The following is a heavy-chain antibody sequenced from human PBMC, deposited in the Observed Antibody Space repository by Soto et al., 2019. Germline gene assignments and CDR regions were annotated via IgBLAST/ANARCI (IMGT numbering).Heavy chain of an antibody. V-gene: IGHV4-4*07. CDR3: ARALLSVVPAATYYYYGMDV. D-gene: IGHD2-2*01. J-gene: IGHJ6*02. Sequence: SETLSLTCTVYGGSISSYYWSWIQQPAGKXLEWIGRIYTSGSTNYNPSLKSRVTMSVDTSKNQFSLKLSSVTAADTAVYYCARALLSVVPAATYYYYGMDVWGQGTTVTVSS. CDR1: GGSISSYY. CDR2: IYTSGST.